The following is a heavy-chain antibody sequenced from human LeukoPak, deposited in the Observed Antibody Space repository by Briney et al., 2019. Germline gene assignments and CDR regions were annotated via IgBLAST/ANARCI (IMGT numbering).Heavy chain of an antibody. CDR1: GGTFSSYA. D-gene: IGHD1-14*01. CDR2: IIPIFGTA. Sequence: GASVKVSCKASGGTFSSYAISWVRQAPGQGLEWMGGIIPIFGTANYAQKFQGRVTITADKSTSTAYMELSSLRSEDTAMYYCARDIKRSRARWENLGFDPWGQGTLVTVSS. CDR3: ARDIKRSRARWENLGFDP. J-gene: IGHJ5*02. V-gene: IGHV1-69*06.